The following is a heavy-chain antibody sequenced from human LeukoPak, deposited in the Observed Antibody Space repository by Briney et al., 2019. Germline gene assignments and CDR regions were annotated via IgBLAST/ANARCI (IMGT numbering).Heavy chain of an antibody. D-gene: IGHD5-12*01. CDR1: GGTFSSYG. CDR2: IIPIFGIA. Sequence: SVKVSCKASGGTFSSYGISWVRQAPGQGLEWMGRIIPIFGIANYAQKFQGRATITADKSTTTAYMELSGLRSDDTAVYYCARDGQGHIVATIDLDYYYGMDVWGQGTTVTVSS. V-gene: IGHV1-69*04. CDR3: ARDGQGHIVATIDLDYYYGMDV. J-gene: IGHJ6*02.